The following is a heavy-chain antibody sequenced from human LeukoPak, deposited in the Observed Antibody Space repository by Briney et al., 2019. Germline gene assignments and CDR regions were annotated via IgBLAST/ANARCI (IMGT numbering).Heavy chain of an antibody. V-gene: IGHV1-69*05. Sequence: ASVKVSCKASGGTFSSYAISWVRQAPGQGLEWMGGIIPIFGTANYAQKFQGRVTITTDESTSTAYMELSSLRSEDTAVYYCARDLEEQWLVGNDYWGQGTLVTVSS. CDR2: IIPIFGTA. CDR1: GGTFSSYA. CDR3: ARDLEEQWLVGNDY. J-gene: IGHJ4*02. D-gene: IGHD6-19*01.